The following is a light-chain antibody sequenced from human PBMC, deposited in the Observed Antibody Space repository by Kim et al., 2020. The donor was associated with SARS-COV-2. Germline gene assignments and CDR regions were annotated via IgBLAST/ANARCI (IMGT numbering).Light chain of an antibody. Sequence: APGKTASISCGGNVIGTKSVHWYQQKPGQAPVVVIHYGSDRPSGIPERFSGSNSGNTATLTITWVEAGDEADYYCQVWDANSDHWVFGGGTQLTVL. CDR3: QVWDANSDHWV. CDR2: YGS. CDR1: VIGTKS. V-gene: IGLV3-21*04. J-gene: IGLJ3*02.